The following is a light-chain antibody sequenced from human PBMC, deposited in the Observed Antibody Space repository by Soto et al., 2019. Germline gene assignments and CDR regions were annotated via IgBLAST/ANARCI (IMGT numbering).Light chain of an antibody. J-gene: IGKJ4*01. V-gene: IGKV1-12*01. CDR1: QAITSW. CDR3: QQTRIFPIT. Sequence: DIPVTQSPSSVSASVGDRVTITCRASQAITSWLAWYQQKPGRAPKLLIYIASSLQSGAPSRLTGSGSGTDFTLTITSLQHDDAACYYSQQTRIFPITFGVGTKVAI. CDR2: IAS.